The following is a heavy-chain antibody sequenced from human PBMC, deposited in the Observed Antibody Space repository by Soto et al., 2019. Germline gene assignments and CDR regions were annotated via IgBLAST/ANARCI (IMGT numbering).Heavy chain of an antibody. CDR3: AAGYCSGGSCYTKNAEYFQH. D-gene: IGHD2-15*01. V-gene: IGHV1-69*02. CDR1: GGTFSSYT. Sequence: ASVKVSCKASGGTFSSYTISWVRQAPGQGLEWMGRIIPILGIANYAQKFQGRVTITADKSTSTAYMELSSLRSEDTAVYYCAAGYCSGGSCYTKNAEYFQHWGQGTLVTVSS. CDR2: IIPILGIA. J-gene: IGHJ1*01.